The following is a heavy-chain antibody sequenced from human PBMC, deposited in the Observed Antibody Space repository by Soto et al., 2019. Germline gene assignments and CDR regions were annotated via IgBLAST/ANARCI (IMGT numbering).Heavy chain of an antibody. V-gene: IGHV3-30*18. J-gene: IGHJ3*02. Sequence: QEQLVESGGTVVQPGKSLRLSCVASGFSFSDYGMHWVRQAPGKALEWVAVLSFDGDNSHYSDSVKGRFTISRDNSRMTLFLQMNGLRPDDKALYSCAKLMVTHRWEPPEGTVAIWGQGTLVTVSS. CDR1: GFSFSDYG. D-gene: IGHD3-10*01. CDR2: LSFDGDNS. CDR3: AKLMVTHRWEPPEGTVAI.